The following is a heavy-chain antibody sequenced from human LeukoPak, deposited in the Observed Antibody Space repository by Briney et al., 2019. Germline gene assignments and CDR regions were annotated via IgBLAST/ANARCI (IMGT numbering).Heavy chain of an antibody. CDR1: GGSISSGGYY. D-gene: IGHD3-22*01. Sequence: PSQTLSLTCTVSGGSISSGGYYWSWIRQHPGKGLEWIGYIYYSGSTYYNPSLKSRVTISVDTSKNQFSLKLSSVTAADTAVYYYARDSSGYYFDYWGQGTLVTVSS. CDR3: ARDSSGYYFDY. V-gene: IGHV4-31*03. J-gene: IGHJ4*02. CDR2: IYYSGST.